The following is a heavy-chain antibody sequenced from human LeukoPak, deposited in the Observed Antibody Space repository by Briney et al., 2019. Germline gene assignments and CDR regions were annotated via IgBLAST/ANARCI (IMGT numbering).Heavy chain of an antibody. V-gene: IGHV4-38-2*02. CDR3: ARDPGQQVPRGWFDP. D-gene: IGHD6-13*01. Sequence: SETLSLTCTVSTYSISSGYFWGWIRQPPGKGLEWIGSIYHSGNTYYNPSLKSRVTISVDTSKNQFSLKLSSVTAADTAVYYCARDPGQQVPRGWFDPWGQGTLVTVSS. CDR2: IYHSGNT. J-gene: IGHJ5*02. CDR1: TYSISSGYF.